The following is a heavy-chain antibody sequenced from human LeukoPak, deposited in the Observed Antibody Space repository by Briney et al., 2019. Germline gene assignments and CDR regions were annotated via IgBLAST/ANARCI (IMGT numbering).Heavy chain of an antibody. CDR2: IKQDGSEK. CDR1: GFTFRKHW. Sequence: GGSLRLSCAATGFTFRKHWMSWVRQAIGKGLEWVANIKQDGSEKYYVDSVKGRFTISRDNAKNSLYLQMNSLRAEDTAVYYCARDRRINYYDSSGYHLGYWGQGTLVTVSS. V-gene: IGHV3-7*01. D-gene: IGHD3-22*01. CDR3: ARDRRINYYDSSGYHLGY. J-gene: IGHJ4*02.